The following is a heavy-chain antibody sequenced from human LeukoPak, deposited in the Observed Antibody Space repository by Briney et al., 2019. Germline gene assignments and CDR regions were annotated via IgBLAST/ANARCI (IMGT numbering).Heavy chain of an antibody. J-gene: IGHJ4*02. CDR3: ARTGIKGQWLVPFDY. CDR1: GGSISSSSYY. CDR2: IYYSGST. D-gene: IGHD6-19*01. Sequence: SETLSLICTVSGGSISSSSYYWGWIRQPPGTGLEWIGSIYYSGSTYYNPSLKSRVTISVDTSKNQFSLKLSSVTAADTAVYYCARTGIKGQWLVPFDYWGQGTLVTVSS. V-gene: IGHV4-39*01.